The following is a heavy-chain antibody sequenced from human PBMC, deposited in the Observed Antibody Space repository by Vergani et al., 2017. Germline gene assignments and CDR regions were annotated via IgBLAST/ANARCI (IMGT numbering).Heavy chain of an antibody. D-gene: IGHD2-15*01. CDR1: GFSLSNARMG. J-gene: IGHJ4*02. CDR2: IFSNDEK. CDR3: ARIRGGYCSGGSCSDFDY. V-gene: IGHV2-26*01. Sequence: QVTLKESGPVLVKPTETLTLTCTVSGFSLSNARMGVSWIRQPPGKALEWLAHIFSNDEKSYSTSLMSRLTISKDTSKSQVVLTMTNMDPVDTATYYCARIRGGYCSGGSCSDFDYWGQGTLVTVSS.